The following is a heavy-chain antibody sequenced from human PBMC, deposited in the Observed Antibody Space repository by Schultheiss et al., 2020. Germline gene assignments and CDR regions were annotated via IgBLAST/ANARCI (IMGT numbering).Heavy chain of an antibody. D-gene: IGHD3-22*01. J-gene: IGHJ3*02. V-gene: IGHV3-48*03. CDR1: VFTFSSYA. CDR2: ISSDAT. Sequence: GGSLRLSCAASVFTFSSYAMHWVRQAPGKGLEWVSYISSDATYYADAVKGRFTISRDNAKNSLNLQMNSLRGEDTAVYYCARDSAWYYYDSPVMRGAFDIWGQGTMVTVSS. CDR3: ARDSAWYYYDSPVMRGAFDI.